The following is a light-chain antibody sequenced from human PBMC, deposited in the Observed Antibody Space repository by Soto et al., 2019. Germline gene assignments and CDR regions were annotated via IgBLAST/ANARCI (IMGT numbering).Light chain of an antibody. J-gene: IGKJ1*01. CDR1: QSVSSY. CDR2: DAS. V-gene: IGKV3-11*01. CDR3: QQRGNWPWT. Sequence: EIVLTQSPATLSLSPGERATLSCRASQSVSSYLAWYQQKPGQAPRLLIYDASNRATGIPARFSGSGPGTDFTLTISSLEPEDFAVYYCQQRGNWPWTFGQGTKVEIK.